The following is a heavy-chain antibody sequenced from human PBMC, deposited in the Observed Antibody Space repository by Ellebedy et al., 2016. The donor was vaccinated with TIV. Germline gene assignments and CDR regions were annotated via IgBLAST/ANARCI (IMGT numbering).Heavy chain of an antibody. Sequence: GGSLRLXXAASGFTFSSYSMNWVRQAPGKGLEWVSSISSSSSYIYYADSVKGRFTISRDNAKNSLYLQMNSLRAEDTAVYYCARDPPNWNDWWGQGTLVTVSS. V-gene: IGHV3-21*01. J-gene: IGHJ5*01. CDR2: ISSSSSYI. CDR1: GFTFSSYS. CDR3: ARDPPNWNDW.